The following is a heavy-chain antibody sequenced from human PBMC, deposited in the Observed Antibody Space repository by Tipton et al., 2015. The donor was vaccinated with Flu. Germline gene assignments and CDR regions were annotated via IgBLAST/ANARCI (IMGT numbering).Heavy chain of an antibody. Sequence: QSEAEVKKPGASVKVSCKTSGYTFTGHYIHWVRQAPGQGLEWMGWINPSGGDTIYTPKFQGRVTMTRDTSISTVYMELTRLISDDTAVYYCARIDSGFGYWGQGALVTVSS. D-gene: IGHD3-22*01. CDR2: INPSGGDT. CDR3: ARIDSGFGY. CDR1: GYTFTGHY. V-gene: IGHV1-2*02. J-gene: IGHJ4*02.